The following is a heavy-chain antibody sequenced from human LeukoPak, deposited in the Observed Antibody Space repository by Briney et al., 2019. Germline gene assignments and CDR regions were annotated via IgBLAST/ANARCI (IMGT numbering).Heavy chain of an antibody. V-gene: IGHV3-7*03. CDR1: GFTFSSYW. Sequence: GGSLRLSCAASGFTFSSYWMSWVRQAPGKGLEWVANIKQDGSEKYYVDSVKGRFTISRDNAKNTLYLQMNSLRAEDTTWEGWFFDYWGQGTLVTVSS. J-gene: IGHJ4*02. CDR3: FFDY. D-gene: IGHD1-26*01. CDR2: IKQDGSEK.